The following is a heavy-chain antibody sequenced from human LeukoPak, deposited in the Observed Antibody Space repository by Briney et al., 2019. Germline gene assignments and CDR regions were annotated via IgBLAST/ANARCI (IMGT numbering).Heavy chain of an antibody. Sequence: PGRSLRLSCAASGLTFSSNTMNWVRQAPGKGLEWVSSISSISSYITYADSVKDRFTISRDNAKNSLYQQMNSLRDEDTAVYYCARDQDHCTNGVCYPDYWGQGTVVTVSS. J-gene: IGHJ4*02. V-gene: IGHV3-21*01. CDR3: ARDQDHCTNGVCYPDY. CDR2: ISSISSYI. D-gene: IGHD2-8*01. CDR1: GLTFSSNT.